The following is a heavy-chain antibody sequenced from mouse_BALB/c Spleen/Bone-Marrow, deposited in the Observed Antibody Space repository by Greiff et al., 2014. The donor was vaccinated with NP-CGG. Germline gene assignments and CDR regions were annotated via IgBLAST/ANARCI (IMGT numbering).Heavy chain of an antibody. V-gene: IGHV1S130*01. CDR2: IHPNSGNT. CDR3: ATGFAY. CDR1: GYTFTSSW. Sequence: VKLVESGSVLVRPGASVKLSCKASGYTFTSSWMHWAKQRPGQGLEWIGEIHPNSGNTNYNEKFKGKATLTVDTSSSTAYVGLSSLTSEDSAVYYCATGFAYWGQGTLVTVSA. J-gene: IGHJ3*01.